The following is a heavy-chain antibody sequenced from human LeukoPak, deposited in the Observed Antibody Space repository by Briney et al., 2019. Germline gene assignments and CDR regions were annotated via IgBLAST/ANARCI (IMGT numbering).Heavy chain of an antibody. D-gene: IGHD2-2*01. V-gene: IGHV3-30*19. CDR1: GFTFSSYG. J-gene: IGHJ6*02. CDR2: IWYDGSNK. Sequence: GGSLRLSCAASGFTFSSYGTHWVRQAPGKGLEWVAVIWYDGSNKYYADSVKGRFTISRDNSKNTLYLQMNSLRAEDTAVYYCARDRCSSTSCYGDYYYGMDVWGQGTTVTVSS. CDR3: ARDRCSSTSCYGDYYYGMDV.